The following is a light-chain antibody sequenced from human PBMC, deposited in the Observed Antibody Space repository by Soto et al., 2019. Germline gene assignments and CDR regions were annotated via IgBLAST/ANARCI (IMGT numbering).Light chain of an antibody. J-gene: IGLJ2*01. Sequence: SYELTQPPSVSVSPGQTASITCSGDKLGDKYVCWYQQKPGQSPVLVIYQDNKRPSGIPERFSGSNSGNTATLILSGAQAMDEADYYCQAWDSSTDLIGGGTKLTVL. V-gene: IGLV3-1*01. CDR3: QAWDSSTDL. CDR1: KLGDKY. CDR2: QDN.